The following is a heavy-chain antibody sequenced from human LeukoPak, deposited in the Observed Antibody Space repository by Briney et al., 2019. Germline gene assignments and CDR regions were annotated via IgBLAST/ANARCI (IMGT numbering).Heavy chain of an antibody. V-gene: IGHV5-51*01. J-gene: IGHJ5*02. CDR2: IYPGHSET. Sequence: GESLKISCKGSGYSFTSYWIGWVRQMPGKGLEWMGMIYPGHSETRYSPSFQGQVTISADKSISTAYLQWSSLRASDTAMYYCARLRDGSNWFDPWGQGTLVTVSS. CDR1: GYSFTSYW. CDR3: ARLRDGSNWFDP. D-gene: IGHD5-24*01.